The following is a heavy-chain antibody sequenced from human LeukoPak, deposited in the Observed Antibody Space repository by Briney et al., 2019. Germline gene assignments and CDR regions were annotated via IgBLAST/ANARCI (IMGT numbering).Heavy chain of an antibody. V-gene: IGHV3-7*03. CDR2: IKQDGSEK. CDR1: GFTFSSYW. J-gene: IGHJ6*04. Sequence: GGSLRLSCAASGFTFSSYWMSWVRQAPGKGLEWVANIKQDGSEKYYVDSVKGRFTISRDNAKNSLYLQINSLRAEDTAVYYCARDWPPPADYGMDVWGKGTTVTVSS. CDR3: ARDWPPPADYGMDV.